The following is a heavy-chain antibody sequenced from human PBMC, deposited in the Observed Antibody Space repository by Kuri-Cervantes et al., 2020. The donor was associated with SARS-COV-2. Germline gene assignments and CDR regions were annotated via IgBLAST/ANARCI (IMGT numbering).Heavy chain of an antibody. CDR3: ARAPEPYYDFWSGLYYYYYYGMDV. D-gene: IGHD3-3*01. J-gene: IGHJ6*02. V-gene: IGHV3-21*04. Sequence: GGSLRLSCAASGFTFSSYSMNWVRQAPGKGLEWVSSISSSSSYIYYADSVKGRFTISRDNARNSLYLQMNSLRAEDTAVYYCARAPEPYYDFWSGLYYYYYYGMDVWGQGTTVTVSS. CDR2: ISSSSSYI. CDR1: GFTFSSYS.